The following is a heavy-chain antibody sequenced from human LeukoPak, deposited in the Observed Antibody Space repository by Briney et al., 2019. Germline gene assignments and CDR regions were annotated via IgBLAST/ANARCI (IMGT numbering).Heavy chain of an antibody. J-gene: IGHJ4*02. CDR1: GFTFSSYS. Sequence: PGGSLRLSCAASGFTFSSYSMNWVRQAPGKGLEWVSYISSSSSTIYYADPVKGRFTISRDNAKNSLYLQMNSLRAEDTAVYYCARLRPPSSGYYYAFXXWGQGTLXT. CDR2: ISSSSSTI. D-gene: IGHD3-22*01. V-gene: IGHV3-48*01. CDR3: ARLRPPSSGYYYAFXX.